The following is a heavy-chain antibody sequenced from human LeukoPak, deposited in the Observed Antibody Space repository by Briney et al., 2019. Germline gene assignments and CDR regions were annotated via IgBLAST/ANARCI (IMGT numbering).Heavy chain of an antibody. J-gene: IGHJ4*02. V-gene: IGHV1-46*01. CDR1: GYTFTSYY. CDR3: ARGIAARYYFDY. D-gene: IGHD6-6*01. Sequence: SVKVSCKASGYTFTSYYMHWVRQAPGKGLAWMGIINPSGGSTSYAQKFQGRVTMTRDMSTSTVYIELSSLRSEDTAVYYCARGIAARYYFDYWGQGTLVTVSS. CDR2: INPSGGST.